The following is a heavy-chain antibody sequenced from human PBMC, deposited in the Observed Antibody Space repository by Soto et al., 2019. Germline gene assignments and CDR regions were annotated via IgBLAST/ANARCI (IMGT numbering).Heavy chain of an antibody. Sequence: EVQLVESGGGLVQPGGSLRLSCEASGFTFRNYDMHWVRQGTGKGLEWVSGISAAGDPDYADFVEGRFTISRENAQNSFLLQMNSLRVGDTAVYYCARTDRDVYGLDVWGQGTTVIVSS. J-gene: IGHJ6*02. CDR1: GFTFRNYD. V-gene: IGHV3-13*05. CDR3: ARTDRDVYGLDV. CDR2: ISAAGDP.